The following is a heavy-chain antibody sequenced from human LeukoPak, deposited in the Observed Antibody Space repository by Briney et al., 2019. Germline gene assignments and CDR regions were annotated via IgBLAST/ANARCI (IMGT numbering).Heavy chain of an antibody. CDR1: GFTFSSYW. D-gene: IGHD6-19*01. V-gene: IGHV3-7*01. J-gene: IGHJ4*02. CDR2: IKQDGSEK. Sequence: GGSLRLSCVASGFTFSSYWMSWVRQAPGKGLEWVANIKQDGSEKYYVDSVKGRFTISRDNAKNSPYLQMNSLRAEDTAVYYCARGSLGRIAVAFDYWGQGTLVTVSS. CDR3: ARGSLGRIAVAFDY.